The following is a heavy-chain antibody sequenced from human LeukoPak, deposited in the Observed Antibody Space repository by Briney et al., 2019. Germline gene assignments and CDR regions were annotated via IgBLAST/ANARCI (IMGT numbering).Heavy chain of an antibody. D-gene: IGHD2-2*01. CDR3: AREGIIVVVPAAGRGWFDP. V-gene: IGHV4-61*02. CDR2: IYTSGST. Sequence: PSQTLSLTCTVSGASISSGSYYWSWIRQPAGKGLEWIGRIYTSGSTIYNPSLKSRVTISLDTSKNQFSLRLSSVTAADTAVYYCAREGIIVVVPAAGRGWFDPWGQGTLVTVSS. J-gene: IGHJ5*02. CDR1: GASISSGSYY.